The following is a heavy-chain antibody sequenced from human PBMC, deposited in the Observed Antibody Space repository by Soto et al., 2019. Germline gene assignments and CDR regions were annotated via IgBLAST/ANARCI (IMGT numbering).Heavy chain of an antibody. J-gene: IGHJ6*02. CDR2: IIPIFGTA. CDR1: GYTFTSYY. V-gene: IGHV1-69*13. D-gene: IGHD3-22*01. CDR3: ASSIVVVPGLYGMDV. Sequence: SVKVSCKASGYTFTSYYMNWVRQAPGQGLEWMGGIIPIFGTANYAQKFQGRVTITADESTSTAYMELSSLRSEDTAVYYCASSIVVVPGLYGMDVWGQGTTVTVSS.